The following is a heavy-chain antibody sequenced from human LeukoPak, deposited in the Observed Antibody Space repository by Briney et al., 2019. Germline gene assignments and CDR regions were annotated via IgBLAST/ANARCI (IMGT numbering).Heavy chain of an antibody. J-gene: IGHJ5*01. Sequence: ASVKVSCKASGYTFTSYGISWVRQAPGQGLEWIGWINPHNGDTNYEQMFQGRVTMTRDTSISTAYMELSSLRSDDTAVYYCARGVYSGWYTHNWLDSWGQGTLVTVSS. CDR1: GYTFTSYG. CDR3: ARGVYSGWYTHNWLDS. CDR2: INPHNGDT. D-gene: IGHD6-19*01. V-gene: IGHV1-2*02.